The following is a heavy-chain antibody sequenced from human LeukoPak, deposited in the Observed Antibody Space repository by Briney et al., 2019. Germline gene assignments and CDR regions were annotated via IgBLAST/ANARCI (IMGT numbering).Heavy chain of an antibody. J-gene: IGHJ4*02. V-gene: IGHV4-31*03. CDR1: GGSISSGGYY. CDR3: ALMDSGYDRPFDY. CDR2: IYYSGST. Sequence: SETLSLTCTVSGGSISSGGYYWSWIRQHPGKGLEWIGYIYYSGSTYYNPSLKSRVTISVDTSKNQFSLKLSSETAADTAVYYCALMDSGYDRPFDYWGQGTLVTVSS. D-gene: IGHD5-12*01.